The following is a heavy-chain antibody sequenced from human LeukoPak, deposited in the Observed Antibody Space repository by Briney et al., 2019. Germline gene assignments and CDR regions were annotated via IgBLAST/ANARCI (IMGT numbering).Heavy chain of an antibody. CDR3: AILSDGAYCGGDCFYLDC. D-gene: IGHD2-21*02. CDR1: GDTFSSHS. J-gene: IGHJ4*02. Sequence: SVKVSCKASGDTFSSHSMNWVRQAPGQGLEWMGGIIPILDVTNYAQKFQGRVTITADKSTGTAYMELSSLRSEDTAVYYCAILSDGAYCGGDCFYLDCWGQGTLVTVSS. CDR2: IIPILDVT. V-gene: IGHV1-69*02.